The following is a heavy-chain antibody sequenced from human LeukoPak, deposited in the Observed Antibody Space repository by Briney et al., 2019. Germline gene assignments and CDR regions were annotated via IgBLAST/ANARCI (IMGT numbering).Heavy chain of an antibody. CDR1: EFTFRSYS. Sequence: GGSLRLSCAGSEFTFRSYSMHWVRQAPGKGLEWVSSISGSSSDIYYADSVRGRFTSTRDNAKKSLFLQMNSLRAEDTAVYYCARADSSGHYLFGGFDLWGRGTLVTVSS. V-gene: IGHV3-21*01. J-gene: IGHJ2*01. D-gene: IGHD3-22*01. CDR2: ISGSSSDI. CDR3: ARADSSGHYLFGGFDL.